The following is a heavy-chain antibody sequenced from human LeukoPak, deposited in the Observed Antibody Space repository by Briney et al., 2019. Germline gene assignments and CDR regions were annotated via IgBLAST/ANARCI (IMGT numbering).Heavy chain of an antibody. Sequence: SVTVSCKASGGTFSSYAISWVRQAPGQGLEWMGRIIPIFGTANYAQKFQGRVTITTDESTSTAYMELSSLRSEDTAVYSCARETVTTYGDFDCWGQGTLVTVSS. CDR2: IIPIFGTA. D-gene: IGHD3-16*01. V-gene: IGHV1-69*05. CDR3: ARETVTTYGDFDC. CDR1: GGTFSSYA. J-gene: IGHJ4*02.